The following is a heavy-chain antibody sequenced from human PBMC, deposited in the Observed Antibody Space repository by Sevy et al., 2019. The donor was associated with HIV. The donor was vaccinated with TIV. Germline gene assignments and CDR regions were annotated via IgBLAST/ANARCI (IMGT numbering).Heavy chain of an antibody. D-gene: IGHD2-21*01. CDR3: ARDLPSAVINPFYYYGMDV. CDR2: ISYHGGNI. J-gene: IGHJ6*02. V-gene: IGHV3-30*04. Sequence: GGSLRLSCAASGFTFSIYAIHWVRQAPGKGLVWVTVISYHGGNIYYADSVKGRFTVSSDNSKDTVYLQMNSLRPEDTAVYYCARDLPSAVINPFYYYGMDVWGQRTTVTVSS. CDR1: GFTFSIYA.